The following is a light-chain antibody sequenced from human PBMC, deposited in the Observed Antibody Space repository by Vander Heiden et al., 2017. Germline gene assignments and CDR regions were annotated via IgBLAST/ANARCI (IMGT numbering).Light chain of an antibody. Sequence: SYELTQPPSVSVSPGQTASITCSGDELGDKYVCWYQQKPGQSPVLVMYQDNKRPSGIPERFSGSNSGDTATLTISGTEPMDEADFYGQAWDGSTGVFGTGTKVTVL. CDR1: ELGDKY. CDR3: QAWDGSTGV. V-gene: IGLV3-1*01. CDR2: QDN. J-gene: IGLJ1*01.